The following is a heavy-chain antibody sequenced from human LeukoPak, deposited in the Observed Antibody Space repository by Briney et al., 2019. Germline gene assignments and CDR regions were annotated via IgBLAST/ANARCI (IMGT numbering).Heavy chain of an antibody. CDR3: AGLTGTDYYYYYYMDV. D-gene: IGHD1-7*01. J-gene: IGHJ6*03. Sequence: PSETLSLTCAVYGESFSGYYWSWIRQPPGKGLEWIGEINHSGSTNYNPSLKSRVTVSVDTSKNQFSLKLSSVTAADTAVYYCAGLTGTDYYYYYYMDVWGKGTTVTVSS. CDR2: INHSGST. V-gene: IGHV4-34*01. CDR1: GESFSGYY.